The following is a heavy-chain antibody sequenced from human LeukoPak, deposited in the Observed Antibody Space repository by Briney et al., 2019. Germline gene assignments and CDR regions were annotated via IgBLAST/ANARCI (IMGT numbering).Heavy chain of an antibody. V-gene: IGHV4-59*01. J-gene: IGHJ6*03. CDR1: GGSISNYY. CDR2: ISYSGST. Sequence: SETLSLTCIVSGGSISNYYWTWIRQPPGKGLEWIGYISYSGSTKDNPSLKSRVTISIDTSKNQFSLKLSSVTAADTAVYYCARVHYFDSSGYYSSTYYYYMDVWGKGTTVTVSS. D-gene: IGHD3-22*01. CDR3: ARVHYFDSSGYYSSTYYYYMDV.